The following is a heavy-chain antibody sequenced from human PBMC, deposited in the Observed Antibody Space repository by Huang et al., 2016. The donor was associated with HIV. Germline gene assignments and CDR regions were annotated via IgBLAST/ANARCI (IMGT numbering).Heavy chain of an antibody. CDR1: GFTFSTYW. V-gene: IGHV3-74*01. J-gene: IGHJ4*02. CDR3: ARERSSGWAIDY. CDR2: INSDVIST. Sequence: EVQLVESGGGLVQPGGSLRLSCAASGFTFSTYWMHWVRQAPGKGLVWVSRINSDVISTSYADSVKGRCTISRDNAKNTLYLQMNSLRAEDTAVYYCARERSSGWAIDYWGQGTLVTVSS. D-gene: IGHD6-19*01.